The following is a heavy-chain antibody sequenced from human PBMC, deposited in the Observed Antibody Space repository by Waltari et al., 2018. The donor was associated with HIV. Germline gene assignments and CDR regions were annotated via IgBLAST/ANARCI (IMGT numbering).Heavy chain of an antibody. CDR2: ISWSSGRI. CDR3: AKDSSTSRYYFYGMDV. CDR1: GFNFDDYA. D-gene: IGHD2-2*01. V-gene: IGHV3-9*01. Sequence: EVQLVESGGGLVQPGRSLRLSCAASGFNFDDYAMHWVRQAPGKGLEWVSGISWSSGRIGYADSVKGRFTISRDNAKNALYLQMNNLKAEDTALYYFAKDSSTSRYYFYGMDVWGQGTTVTVSS. J-gene: IGHJ6*02.